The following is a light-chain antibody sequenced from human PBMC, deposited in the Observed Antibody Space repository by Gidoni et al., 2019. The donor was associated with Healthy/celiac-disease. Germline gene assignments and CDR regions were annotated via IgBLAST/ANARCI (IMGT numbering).Light chain of an antibody. CDR1: QRISSY. CDR3: QQSYSTLRT. V-gene: IGKV1-39*01. CDR2: AAS. J-gene: IGKJ5*01. Sequence: DIQMTQSPSSLSASVGDRVTITCRASQRISSYLNWYQQRPGKAPKLLIYAASRLQSGVPSRFSGSGSGTDFTLTISSLQPEDFATYYCQQSYSTLRTFXQXTRLXIK.